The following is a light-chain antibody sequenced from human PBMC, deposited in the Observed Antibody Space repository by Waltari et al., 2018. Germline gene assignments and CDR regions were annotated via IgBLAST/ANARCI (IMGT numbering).Light chain of an antibody. V-gene: IGKV3D-15*01. J-gene: IGKJ4*01. CDR2: DAF. CDR3: QQYHERPPLT. Sequence: EIVMTQSPATLSVSPGDGATLSCRASQSVKNNLAWYQQRPGQPPRLLIYDAFPRATGTPPRFSGRGSGTEFTLTISSLQPEDFAVYYCQQYHERPPLTFGGGTKVDIK. CDR1: QSVKNN.